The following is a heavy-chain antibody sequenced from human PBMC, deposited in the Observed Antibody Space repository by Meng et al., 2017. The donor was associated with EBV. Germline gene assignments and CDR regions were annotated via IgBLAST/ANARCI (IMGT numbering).Heavy chain of an antibody. CDR1: GGYIRSRSDD. J-gene: IGHJ4*02. D-gene: IGHD3-22*01. CDR3: AREGDRDSSGYYYY. Sequence: MRVSVTGGVQPAGAPSLHRCVTGGYIRSRSDDWGWIRPLPGKGVEWIGSIYYSGSTYYNPSLKRRVSISVDTSKKQFSLKLSSVNVADTAVYYCAREGDRDSSGYYYYWGQGSLVTVSS. V-gene: IGHV4-39*07. CDR2: IYYSGST.